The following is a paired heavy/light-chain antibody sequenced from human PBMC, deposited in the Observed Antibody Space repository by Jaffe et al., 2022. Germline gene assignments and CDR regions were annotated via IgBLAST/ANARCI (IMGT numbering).Light chain of an antibody. J-gene: IGKJ1*01. CDR2: AAS. CDR3: QQYYSFPPT. V-gene: IGKV1D-8*02. Sequence: AIWMTQSPSLLSASTGDRVTISCRMSQGISSYLAWYQQKPGKAPELLIYAASTLQSGVPSRFSGSGSGTDFTLTISCLQSEDFATYYCQQYYSFPPTFGQGTKVEIK. CDR1: QGISSY.
Heavy chain of an antibody. CDR3: ATRLCSGGSCPPWGDAFDI. D-gene: IGHD2-15*01. CDR2: IYYSGST. V-gene: IGHV4-39*01. Sequence: QLQLQESGPGLVKPSETLSLTCTVSGGSISSSSYYWGWIRQPPGKGLEWIGSIYYSGSTYYNPSLKSRVTISVDTSKNQFSLKLSSVTAADTAVYYCATRLCSGGSCPPWGDAFDIWGQGTMVTVSS. J-gene: IGHJ3*02. CDR1: GGSISSSSYY.